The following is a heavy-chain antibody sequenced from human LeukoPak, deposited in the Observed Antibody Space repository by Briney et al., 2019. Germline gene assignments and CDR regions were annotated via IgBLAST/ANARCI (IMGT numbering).Heavy chain of an antibody. J-gene: IGHJ4*02. CDR2: ISGSGGST. D-gene: IGHD2-15*01. Sequence: GGSLRLSCAASGFTFSSYAMSWVRQAPGKGLEWVSAISGSGGSTYYADSVKGRFTISRDNSKNTLYLQMNSLRPEDTAVYYCAKDPTDFDSGGQTYFDYWGQGTLVTVSS. V-gene: IGHV3-23*01. CDR1: GFTFSSYA. CDR3: AKDPTDFDSGGQTYFDY.